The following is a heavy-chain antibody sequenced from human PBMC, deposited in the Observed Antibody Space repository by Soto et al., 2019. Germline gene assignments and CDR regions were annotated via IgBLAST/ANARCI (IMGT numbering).Heavy chain of an antibody. D-gene: IGHD4-17*01. CDR1: GGSISSGDYY. J-gene: IGHJ6*03. CDR2: IYYSGST. V-gene: IGHV4-30-4*01. Sequence: SETLSLTCTVSGGSISSGDYYWSWIRQPPGKGLEWIGYIYYSGSTYYNPSLKSRVTISVDTSKNQFSLKLSSVTAADTAVYYCARVRGVTTPYYYYYMDVWGKGTTVTVSS. CDR3: ARVRGVTTPYYYYYMDV.